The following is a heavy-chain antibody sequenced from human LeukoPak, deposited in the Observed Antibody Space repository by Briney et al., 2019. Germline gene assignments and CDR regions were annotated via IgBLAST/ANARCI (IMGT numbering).Heavy chain of an antibody. Sequence: SDALSLTCTVSGYSIRSGDYWGWIRPPPGKGLEWIGNIYHSGSTYYNPSLKSRVIISVDTSKNHFSLKLSSVTAADTAVYYCARVERGYSYEFDYWGQGTLVTVSS. CDR1: GYSIRSGDY. CDR3: ARVERGYSYEFDY. V-gene: IGHV4-38-2*02. J-gene: IGHJ4*02. D-gene: IGHD5-18*01. CDR2: IYHSGST.